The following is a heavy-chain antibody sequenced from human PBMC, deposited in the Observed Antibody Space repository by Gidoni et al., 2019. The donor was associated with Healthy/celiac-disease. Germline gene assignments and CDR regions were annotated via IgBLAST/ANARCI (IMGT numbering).Heavy chain of an antibody. V-gene: IGHV4-31*03. J-gene: IGHJ4*02. D-gene: IGHD5-18*01. Sequence: QVQLQESGPGLVKPSQTLSLNCNVSGGSISSGGYYWSWIRQHPGKGLEWIGCIFYSGNTYYNPSLKSRVTISVDTSKKQFSLQLSSVTAADTAVYYCARGSRGFSYAVDYWGQGTLVTVSS. CDR1: GGSISSGGYY. CDR3: ARGSRGFSYAVDY. CDR2: IFYSGNT.